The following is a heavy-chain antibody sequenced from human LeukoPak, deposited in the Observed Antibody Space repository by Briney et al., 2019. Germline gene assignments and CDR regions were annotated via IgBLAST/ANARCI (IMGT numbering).Heavy chain of an antibody. CDR2: ISWNSGSI. D-gene: IGHD5/OR15-5a*01. CDR1: GFTFDDYA. Sequence: GRSLRLSCAASGFTFDDYAMHWVRQAPGKGLEWVSGISWNSGSIGYADSVKGRSTISRDNAKNSLYLQMNSLRAEDTALYYCAKDGGASTSTHAFDIWGQGTMVTVSS. CDR3: AKDGGASTSTHAFDI. V-gene: IGHV3-9*01. J-gene: IGHJ3*02.